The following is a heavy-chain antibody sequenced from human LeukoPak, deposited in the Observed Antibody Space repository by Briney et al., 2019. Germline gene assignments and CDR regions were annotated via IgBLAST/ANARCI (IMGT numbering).Heavy chain of an antibody. CDR3: ARGPRQYCSSTSCYLDY. Sequence: PGGSLRLSCAASGFTFSSYSMNWVRQAPGKGLEWVSSISSSSSYIYYADSVKGRFTISRDNAKNSLYLRMNSLRAEDTAVYYRARGPRQYCSSTSCYLDYWGQGTLVTVSS. CDR2: ISSSSSYI. D-gene: IGHD2-2*01. CDR1: GFTFSSYS. V-gene: IGHV3-21*01. J-gene: IGHJ4*02.